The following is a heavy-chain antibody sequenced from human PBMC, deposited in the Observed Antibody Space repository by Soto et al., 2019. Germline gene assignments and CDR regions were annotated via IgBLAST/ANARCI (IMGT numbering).Heavy chain of an antibody. V-gene: IGHV4-31*03. CDR3: ARGRGYSYGHFDY. CDR2: IYYSGST. Sequence: QVQLQESGPGLVKPSQTLSLTCTVSGGSISSGGYYWSWIRQHPGKGLEWIGYIYYSGSTYYNPSLKSRVTISVDPSKNQFSLKLSSVTAADTAVYYCARGRGYSYGHFDYWGQGTLVTVSS. CDR1: GGSISSGGYY. D-gene: IGHD5-18*01. J-gene: IGHJ4*02.